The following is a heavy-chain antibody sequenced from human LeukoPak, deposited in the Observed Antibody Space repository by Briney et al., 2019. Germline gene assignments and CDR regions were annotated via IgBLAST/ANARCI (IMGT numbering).Heavy chain of an antibody. CDR1: GFAFHNYA. J-gene: IGHJ6*02. D-gene: IGHD4-23*01. CDR2: INWNSDTK. V-gene: IGHV3-9*01. Sequence: TGGSLRLSCVGSGFAFHNYAMHWVRRPPGKGLEWVSAINWNSDTKAYADSVKGRFTISRDRARNSLYLQMDSLGPEDTALYYCAKDTGGNGAYFYAMDVWGQGTSATVSS. CDR3: AKDTGGNGAYFYAMDV.